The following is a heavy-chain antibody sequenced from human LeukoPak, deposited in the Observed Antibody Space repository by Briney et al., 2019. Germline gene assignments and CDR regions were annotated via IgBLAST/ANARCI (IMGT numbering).Heavy chain of an antibody. CDR3: ARGLNVTTPTSGY. J-gene: IGHJ4*02. D-gene: IGHD4-17*01. V-gene: IGHV1-8*02. CDR2: MNPNSGNT. CDR1: GYTFTSYG. Sequence: ASVKISCKASGYTFTSYGISWVRQAPGQGLEWMGWMNPNSGNTGYAQKFQGRVTMTRNTSISTAYMELSSLRSEDTAVYYCARGLNVTTPTSGYWGQGTLVTVSS.